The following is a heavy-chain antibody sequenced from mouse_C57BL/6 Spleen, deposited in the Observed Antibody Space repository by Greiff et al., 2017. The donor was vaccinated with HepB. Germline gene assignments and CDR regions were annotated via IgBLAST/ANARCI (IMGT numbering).Heavy chain of an antibody. D-gene: IGHD1-1*01. CDR1: GYTFTSYW. V-gene: IGHV1-52*01. J-gene: IGHJ1*03. CDR3: ARDYGSSPYFDV. CDR2: IDPSDSET. Sequence: QVQLKQPGAELVRPGSSVKLSCKASGYTFTSYWMHWVKQRPIQGLEWIGNIDPSDSETHYNQKFKDKATLTVDKSSSTAYMQLSSLTSEDSAVYYCARDYGSSPYFDVWGTGTTVTVSS.